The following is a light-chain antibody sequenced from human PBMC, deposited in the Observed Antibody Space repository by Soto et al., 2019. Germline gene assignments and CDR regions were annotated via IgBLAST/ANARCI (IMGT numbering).Light chain of an antibody. CDR3: SSYGGLNNLV. CDR1: SSDVGGYNY. J-gene: IGLJ2*01. CDR2: EVS. V-gene: IGLV2-8*01. Sequence: QSALTQPPSASGSPGQSVTISCTGTSSDVGGYNYVSWYQQHPGKAPKLMIYEVSKRPSGVPDRFSGSKSGNTASLTVSGLQAEDEADYYCSSYGGLNNLVFGGGTKVTVL.